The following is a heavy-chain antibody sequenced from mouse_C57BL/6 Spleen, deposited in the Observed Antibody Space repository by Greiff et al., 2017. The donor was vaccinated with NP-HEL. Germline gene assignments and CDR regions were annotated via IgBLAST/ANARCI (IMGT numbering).Heavy chain of an antibody. V-gene: IGHV1-61*01. CDR2: IYPSDSET. J-gene: IGHJ2*01. CDR3: ARGGGGY. CDR1: GYTFTSYW. Sequence: QVQLQQPGAELVRPGSSVKLSCKASGYTFTSYWMDWVKQRPGQGLEWIGNIYPSDSETHYNQKFKDKATLTVDKSSSTAYMQLSSLRSEAAAVDYCARGGGGYWGQGTTLTVSS.